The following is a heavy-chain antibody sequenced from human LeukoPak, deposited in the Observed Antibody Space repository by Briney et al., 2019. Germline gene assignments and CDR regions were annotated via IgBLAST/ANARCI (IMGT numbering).Heavy chain of an antibody. CDR2: IYYSGST. CDR3: ARLRRDSSSWTCYFDY. D-gene: IGHD6-13*01. V-gene: IGHV4-59*08. CDR1: GGSISSYY. Sequence: SETLSLTCTVSGGSISSYYWSWIRQPPGKGLEWIGYIYYSGSTNYNPSLKSRVTISVDTSKNQFSLKLSSVTAADTAVYYCARLRRDSSSWTCYFDYWGQGTLVTVSS. J-gene: IGHJ4*02.